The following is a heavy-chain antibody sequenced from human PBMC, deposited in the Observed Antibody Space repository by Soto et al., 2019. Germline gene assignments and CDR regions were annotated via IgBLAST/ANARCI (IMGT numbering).Heavy chain of an antibody. CDR1: GGTFTSFA. CDR2: IIPIFENR. V-gene: IGHV1-69*13. CDR3: ARGLLVALPVATDFSYYAMDV. Sequence: SVKVSCKASGGTFTSFAFSWVRQAPGEGLEGMGGIIPIFENRTYAQKFQGRVTITADESTNTAYMELTSLRSDDTAVYYCARGLLVALPVATDFSYYAMDVWGEGTTVAVYS. J-gene: IGHJ6*04. D-gene: IGHD2-15*01.